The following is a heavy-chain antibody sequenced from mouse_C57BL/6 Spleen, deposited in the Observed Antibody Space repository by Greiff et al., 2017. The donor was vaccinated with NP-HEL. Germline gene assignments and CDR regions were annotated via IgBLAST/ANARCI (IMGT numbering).Heavy chain of an antibody. J-gene: IGHJ4*01. CDR1: GYTFTSYW. D-gene: IGHD2-4*01. Sequence: QVQLQQPGAELVRPGSSVKLSCKASGYTFTSYWMHWVQQRPIQGLEWIGNIDPSDSETHYNQKFKDKATLTVDKSSSTAYMQLSSLTSEDSAVYYCARCYYDYAYAMDYWGQGTSVTVSS. CDR3: ARCYYDYAYAMDY. V-gene: IGHV1-52*01. CDR2: IDPSDSET.